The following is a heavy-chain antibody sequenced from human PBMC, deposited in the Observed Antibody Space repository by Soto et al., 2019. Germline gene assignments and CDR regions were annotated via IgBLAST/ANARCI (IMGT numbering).Heavy chain of an antibody. D-gene: IGHD3-10*01. J-gene: IGHJ6*03. CDR3: AKSLLWFGEEDYYMDV. Sequence: GSLRLSCAASGFTFSSYAMSWVRQAPGKGLEWVSAISGSGGSTYYADSVKGRFTISRDNSKNTLYLQMNSLRAEDTAVYYCAKSLLWFGEEDYYMDVWGKWTTVTVSS. CDR2: ISGSGGST. V-gene: IGHV3-23*01. CDR1: GFTFSSYA.